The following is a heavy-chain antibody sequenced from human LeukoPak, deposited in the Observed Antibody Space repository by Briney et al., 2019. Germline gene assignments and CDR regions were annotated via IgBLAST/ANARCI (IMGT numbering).Heavy chain of an antibody. Sequence: SETLSLTCAVYGGSFSGYYWSWIRQPPGKGLEWIGEINHSGSTNYNPSLKSRVTISVDTSKNEFSLNLSSVTAADTAVYYCARGRSLTNWFDPWGQGTLVTVSS. CDR3: ARGRSLTNWFDP. V-gene: IGHV4-34*01. CDR1: GGSFSGYY. D-gene: IGHD1-26*01. CDR2: INHSGST. J-gene: IGHJ5*02.